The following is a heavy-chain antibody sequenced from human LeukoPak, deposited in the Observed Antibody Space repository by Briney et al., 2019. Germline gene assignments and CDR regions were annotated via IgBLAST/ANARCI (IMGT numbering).Heavy chain of an antibody. V-gene: IGHV7-4-1*02. D-gene: IGHD3-3*01. J-gene: IGHJ6*02. CDR2: INTNTGNP. CDR3: ASSQPLYYDFWSGYSYTTNYYGMDV. CDR1: GYTFTSYA. Sequence: GASVKVSCTASGYTFTSYAMNWVRQAPGQGLEWMGWINTNTGNPTYAQGFTGRFVFSLDTSVSTAYLLISSLKAEDTAVYYCASSQPLYYDFWSGYSYTTNYYGMDVWGQGTTVTVSS.